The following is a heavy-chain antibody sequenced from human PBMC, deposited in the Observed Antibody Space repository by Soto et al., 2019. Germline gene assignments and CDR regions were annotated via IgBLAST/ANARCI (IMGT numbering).Heavy chain of an antibody. CDR3: AKEGDSSGYYYSKDY. J-gene: IGHJ4*02. CDR1: GFTFSSYA. Sequence: GGSLRLSCAASGFTFSSYAMSWVRQAPGKGLEWVSGISGSGGSTYYADSVKGRFTISRDNSKNTLFLQMNSLRAEDTAVYYCAKEGDSSGYYYSKDYWGQGTLVTVSS. V-gene: IGHV3-23*01. CDR2: ISGSGGST. D-gene: IGHD3-22*01.